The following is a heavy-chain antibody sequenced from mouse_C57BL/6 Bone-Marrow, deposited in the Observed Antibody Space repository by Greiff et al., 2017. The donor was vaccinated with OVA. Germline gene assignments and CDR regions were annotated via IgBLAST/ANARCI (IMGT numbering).Heavy chain of an antibody. V-gene: IGHV2-9-1*01. CDR3: ARNPITTVVPWYFDV. CDR1: GFSLTSYA. CDR2: IWTGGGT. Sequence: VKVVESGPGLVAPSQSLSITCTVSGFSLTSYAISWVRQPPGKGLEWLGVIWTGGGTNYNSALKSRLSISKDNSKSQVFLKMNSLQTDDTARYYCARNPITTVVPWYFDVWGTGTTVTVSS. J-gene: IGHJ1*03. D-gene: IGHD1-1*01.